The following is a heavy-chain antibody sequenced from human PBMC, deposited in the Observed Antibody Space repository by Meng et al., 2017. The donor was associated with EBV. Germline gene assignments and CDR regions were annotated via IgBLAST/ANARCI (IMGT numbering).Heavy chain of an antibody. CDR3: TTDEGGSRF. CDR1: EFTFTSAW. D-gene: IGHD1-26*01. V-gene: IGHV3-15*01. CDR2: IRSQVDGRTA. J-gene: IGHJ4*02. Sequence: EGQLFEFGGGLVKPGEYLKLSCAASEFTFTSAWMNWVRQAPGKGLEWVGRIRSQVDGRTADYSAPVKGRFTISRDDSKHTLYLQMNSLKIEDSAVYYCTTDEGGSRFWGQGTLVTVSS.